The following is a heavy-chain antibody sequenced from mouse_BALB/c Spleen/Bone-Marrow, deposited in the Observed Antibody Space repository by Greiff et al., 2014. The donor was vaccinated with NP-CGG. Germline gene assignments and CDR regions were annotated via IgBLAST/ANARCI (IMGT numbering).Heavy chain of an antibody. D-gene: IGHD2-4*01. J-gene: IGHJ4*01. CDR3: ARAITDAMDY. CDR2: INSGSGGT. V-gene: IGHV1-54*01. CDR1: GYAFTNYL. Sequence: QVQLQQSGAELVRPGTSVKVSCKGSGYAFTNYLIEWVKQRPGQGLEWIGVINSGSGGTKYNEKFKGKGTLTADKSSSTAYMQLSSLTSDAAAVYFCARAITDAMDYWGQGTSVTVSS.